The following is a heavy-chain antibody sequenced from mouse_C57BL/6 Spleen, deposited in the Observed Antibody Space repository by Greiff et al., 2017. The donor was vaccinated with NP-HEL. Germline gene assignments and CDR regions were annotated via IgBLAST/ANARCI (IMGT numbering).Heavy chain of an antibody. CDR3: ARPSSTAQGPAMDY. J-gene: IGHJ4*01. V-gene: IGHV5-9*01. CDR1: GFTFSSYT. CDR2: ISGGGGNT. D-gene: IGHD3-2*02. Sequence: EVKLVESGGGLVKPGGSLKLSCAASGFTFSSYTMSWVRQTPEKRLEWVATISGGGGNTYYPDSVKGRFTISRDNAKNTRYLQMSSLRSEDTALYFCARPSSTAQGPAMDYWGQGTSVTVSS.